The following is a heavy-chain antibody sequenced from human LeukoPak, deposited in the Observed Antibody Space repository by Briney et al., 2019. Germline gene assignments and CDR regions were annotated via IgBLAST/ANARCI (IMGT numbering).Heavy chain of an antibody. J-gene: IGHJ4*02. Sequence: PSETLSLTCTVSSGSLINYYWSWIRQPPGKGLEWIGYIFYNGVNYYNPSLKSRVTMSVDTSNNQFSLNLNSVAAADTAVYFCARHDNVPVIRTGFDFWGKGTLVTVPS. CDR2: IFYNGVN. CDR3: ARHDNVPVIRTGFDF. CDR1: SGSLINYY. D-gene: IGHD2-21*02. V-gene: IGHV4-59*08.